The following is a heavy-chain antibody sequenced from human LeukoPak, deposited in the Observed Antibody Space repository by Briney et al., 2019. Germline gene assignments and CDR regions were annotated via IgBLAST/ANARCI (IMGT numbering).Heavy chain of an antibody. CDR1: GGTFSSYA. J-gene: IGHJ4*02. Sequence: ASAKVSCKASGGTFSSYAISWVRQAPGQGFEWMGRIIPIFGTANYAQKFQGRVTITTDESTSTAYMELSSLRSEDTAVYYCAREVLLWFGEWRPLDYWGQGTLVTVSS. CDR3: AREVLLWFGEWRPLDY. V-gene: IGHV1-69*05. CDR2: IIPIFGTA. D-gene: IGHD3-10*01.